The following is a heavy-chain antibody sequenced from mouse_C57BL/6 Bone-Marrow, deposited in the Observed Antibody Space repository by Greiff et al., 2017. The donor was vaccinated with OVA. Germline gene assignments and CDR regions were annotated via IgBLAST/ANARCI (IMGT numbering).Heavy chain of an antibody. Sequence: QVQLKQPGAELVKPGASVKLSCKASGYTFTSYWMQWVKQRPGQGLEWIGEIDPSDSYTNYNQKFKGKATLTVDTSSSTAYMQLSSLTSEDSAVYYCARERGSWFAYWGQGTLVTVSA. CDR2: IDPSDSYT. CDR3: ARERGSWFAY. J-gene: IGHJ3*01. V-gene: IGHV1-50*01. CDR1: GYTFTSYW.